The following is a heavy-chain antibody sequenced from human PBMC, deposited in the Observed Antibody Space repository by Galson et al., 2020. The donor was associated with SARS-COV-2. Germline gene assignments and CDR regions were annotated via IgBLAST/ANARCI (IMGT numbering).Heavy chain of an antibody. J-gene: IGHJ4*02. CDR2: ISGSGSNI. CDR1: GFTFSNYA. V-gene: IGHV3-23*01. CDR3: VKDFDY. Sequence: GESLKISCAASGFTFSNYAMSWVRQVPGKGLEWVSVISGSGSNIYYVDSVKGRFTISRVNSKNTLYLQMNSLRADDTAVYYCVKDFDYWGQGNLVTVSS.